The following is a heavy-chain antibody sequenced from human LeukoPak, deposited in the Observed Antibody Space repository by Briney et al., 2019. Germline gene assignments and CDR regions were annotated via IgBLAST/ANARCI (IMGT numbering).Heavy chain of an antibody. D-gene: IGHD2-15*01. J-gene: IGHJ3*02. CDR2: IYTRGST. Sequence: SETLSLTCTVSGGSINNYYWSWIRQPAGKGLEWVGRIYTRGSTNYNPSLKSRVTMSVDTSKNQSSLKLSSVTAADTAVYYCARGRYCSADICSGGDAFDIWGQGTMVSVSS. V-gene: IGHV4-4*07. CDR3: ARGRYCSADICSGGDAFDI. CDR1: GGSINNYY.